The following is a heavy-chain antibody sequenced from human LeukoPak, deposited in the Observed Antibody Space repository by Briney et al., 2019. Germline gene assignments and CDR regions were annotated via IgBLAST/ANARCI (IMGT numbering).Heavy chain of an antibody. CDR1: GYTLTGYY. V-gene: IGHV1-2*06. Sequence: ASVKVSCKASGYTLTGYYMHWVRQAPGQGLEWMGRINPNSGGTNYAQKFQGRVTMTRDTSISTAYMELSRLRSDDTAVYYCARLNKLVDAFDIWGQGTMVTVSS. D-gene: IGHD6-6*01. CDR2: INPNSGGT. CDR3: ARLNKLVDAFDI. J-gene: IGHJ3*02.